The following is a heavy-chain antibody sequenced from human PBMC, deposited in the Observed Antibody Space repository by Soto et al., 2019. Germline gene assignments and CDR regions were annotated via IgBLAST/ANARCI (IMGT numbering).Heavy chain of an antibody. V-gene: IGHV3-7*01. J-gene: IGHJ6*03. Sequence: GGSLRLSCAASGFPFSSYWMSWVRQAPGKGLEWVANIKQDGSEKYYVGSVKGRFTISRDNAKNSLYLQMNSLRAEDTAVYYCARGVGGYCSGGSCYSYYYYYMDVWGKGTTVTVSS. CDR2: IKQDGSEK. D-gene: IGHD2-15*01. CDR3: ARGVGGYCSGGSCYSYYYYYMDV. CDR1: GFPFSSYW.